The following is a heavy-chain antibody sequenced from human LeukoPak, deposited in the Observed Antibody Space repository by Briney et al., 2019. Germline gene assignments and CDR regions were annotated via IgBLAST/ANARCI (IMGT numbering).Heavy chain of an antibody. CDR3: ARGGDYYDIDY. D-gene: IGHD3-22*01. V-gene: IGHV4-59*01. Sequence: SETLSLTCTVSGGSISSYYWSWIRQPPGKGLEWIGYIYYSGSTNYNPSLKSRVTISVDTSKNQFSLKLSSVTAADTAVYYCARGGDYYDIDYWGQGTLVTVSS. CDR1: GGSISSYY. J-gene: IGHJ4*02. CDR2: IYYSGST.